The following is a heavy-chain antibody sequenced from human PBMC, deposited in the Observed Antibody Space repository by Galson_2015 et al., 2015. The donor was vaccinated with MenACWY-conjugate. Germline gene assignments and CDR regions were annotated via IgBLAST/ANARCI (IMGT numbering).Heavy chain of an antibody. J-gene: IGHJ5*02. Sequence: SVKVSCKASGGTFSSYAISWVRQAPGQGLEWMGGIVPIFGTANYAQKFQGRVTITADESTSTAYMELSSLRSEDTAVYYCARRVERGRVYSYDNPRYWFDPWGQGTLVTVSS. CDR2: IVPIFGTA. V-gene: IGHV1-69*13. CDR1: GGTFSSYA. D-gene: IGHD5-18*01. CDR3: ARRVERGRVYSYDNPRYWFDP.